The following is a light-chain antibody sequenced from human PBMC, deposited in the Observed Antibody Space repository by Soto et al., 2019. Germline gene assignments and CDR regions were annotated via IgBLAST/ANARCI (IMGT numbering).Light chain of an antibody. J-gene: IGKJ4*01. CDR3: QHYTT. Sequence: DIQMTQSPSSLSASVGDRVTITCQPSQDISNYLNWYQQKPGKAPKLLIYDASNLETGVPSRFSGSGSGTDFTFTISSLQPEDIATYSCQHYTTFGGGTKVEIK. CDR1: QDISNY. CDR2: DAS. V-gene: IGKV1-33*01.